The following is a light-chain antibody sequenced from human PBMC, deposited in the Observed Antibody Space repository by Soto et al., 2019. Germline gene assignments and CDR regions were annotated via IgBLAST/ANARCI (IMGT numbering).Light chain of an antibody. CDR2: DSS. J-gene: IGKJ2*01. Sequence: DIQMTQSPSTLSASVGDRVTISCRASQPISNWLAWYQQKPGKAPKLLIYDSSSLKTGVPPRFSGTGSGTQYTLTISSLQPDDSATYYCQQYNSDPDTFGQGTRLQLK. CDR3: QQYNSDPDT. CDR1: QPISNW. V-gene: IGKV1-5*01.